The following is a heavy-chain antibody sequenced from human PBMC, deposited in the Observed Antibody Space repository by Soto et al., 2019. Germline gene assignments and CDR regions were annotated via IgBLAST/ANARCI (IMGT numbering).Heavy chain of an antibody. CDR1: GGSFSSGGYY. D-gene: IGHD3-10*01. Sequence: QVQLQESGPGLVKPSLTLSLTCNVSGGSFSSGGYYWSWLRQHPGKGLEWIGYIYNSGSTYYNSSLKSRVTISLDTSKKQFSLNLISVTAADTAVYYCARARGGGLFDYWGQGTLVTVSS. V-gene: IGHV4-31*03. J-gene: IGHJ4*02. CDR3: ARARGGGLFDY. CDR2: IYNSGST.